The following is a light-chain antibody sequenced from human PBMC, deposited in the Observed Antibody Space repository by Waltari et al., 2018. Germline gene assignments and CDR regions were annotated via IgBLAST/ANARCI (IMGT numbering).Light chain of an antibody. CDR1: SGDVGAYKS. CDR2: DVR. V-gene: IGLV2-8*01. Sequence: SALTQPPSASGSPGQSVTISCTGTSGDVGAYKSVSWYQQHPGNAPKLIRFDVRQRPSGVPDRVSGSKSGNTASLTGSGLQAEDEADYYCSSYAGSTIHGFGTGTKVSVL. CDR3: SSYAGSTIHG. J-gene: IGLJ1*01.